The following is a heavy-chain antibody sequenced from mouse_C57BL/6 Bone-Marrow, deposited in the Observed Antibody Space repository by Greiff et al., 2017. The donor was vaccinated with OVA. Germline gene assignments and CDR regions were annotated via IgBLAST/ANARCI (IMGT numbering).Heavy chain of an antibody. CDR2: IDPENGDT. D-gene: IGHD1-1*01. J-gene: IGHJ2*01. CDR3: TPYGSSHYFDY. Sequence: EVQLQQSGAELVRPGASVKLSCTASGFNIKDDYMHWVKQRPEQGLEWIGWIDPENGDTEYASKFQGKATITADTSSNTAYLQLSSLTSEDTAVYYCTPYGSSHYFDYWGKGTTLTVSS. CDR1: GFNIKDDY. V-gene: IGHV14-4*01.